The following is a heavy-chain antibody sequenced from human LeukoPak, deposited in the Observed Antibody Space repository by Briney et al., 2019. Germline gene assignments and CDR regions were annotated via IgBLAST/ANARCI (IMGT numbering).Heavy chain of an antibody. CDR2: INPNSGGT. CDR1: GYTFTGYY. Sequence: VASVNVSCKASGYTFTGYYMHWVRQAPGQGLEWMGRINPNSGGTNYAQKFQGRVTMTRDTSISTAYMELSRLRSDDTAVYYCARLVRVVGATIGNYWGQGTLVTVSS. J-gene: IGHJ4*02. D-gene: IGHD1-26*01. CDR3: ARLVRVVGATIGNY. V-gene: IGHV1-2*06.